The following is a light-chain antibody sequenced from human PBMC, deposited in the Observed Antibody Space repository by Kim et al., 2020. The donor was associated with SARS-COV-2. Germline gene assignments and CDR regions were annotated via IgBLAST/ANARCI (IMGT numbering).Light chain of an antibody. CDR2: RDD. V-gene: IGLV10-54*01. CDR3: SAWDTSLGAWV. J-gene: IGLJ3*02. CDR1: SNRGGSEG. Sequence: HTATLNCTGHSNRGGSEGAAWLQQHQGHRPKLLFHRDDNRPPWISERVSASTSGNTASLTIPGLQPEDEAAYYCSAWDTSLGAWVFGGGTQLTVL.